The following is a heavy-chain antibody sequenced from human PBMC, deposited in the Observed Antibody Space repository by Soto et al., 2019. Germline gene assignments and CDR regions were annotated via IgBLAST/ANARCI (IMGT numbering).Heavy chain of an antibody. Sequence: GGSLRLSCAASGFTFSDYYMSWIRQAPGKGLEWVSYISSSGSTIYYADSVKGRFTISRDNAKNSLYLQMNSLRAEDTAVYYCARECGGGSVSGYFPGTFDYWGQGTLVTVSS. CDR1: GFTFSDYY. CDR3: ARECGGGSVSGYFPGTFDY. J-gene: IGHJ4*02. CDR2: ISSSGSTI. V-gene: IGHV3-11*01. D-gene: IGHD2-15*01.